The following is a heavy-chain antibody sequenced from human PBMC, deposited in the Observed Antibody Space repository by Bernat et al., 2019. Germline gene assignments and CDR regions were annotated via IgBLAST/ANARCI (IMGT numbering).Heavy chain of an antibody. CDR3: AKDRASYDFWSGYYLNGVDV. J-gene: IGHJ6*02. D-gene: IGHD3-3*01. CDR2: ISGSGGST. CDR1: GFTFSSYA. Sequence: EVQLLESGGGLVQPGGSLRLSCAASGFTFSSYAMSWVRQAPGKGLEWVSAISGSGGSTYYADSVKGRFTISRDNSKNTLYLQMNSLRDEDTAVYYCAKDRASYDFWSGYYLNGVDVWGQGTTVTVSS. V-gene: IGHV3-23*01.